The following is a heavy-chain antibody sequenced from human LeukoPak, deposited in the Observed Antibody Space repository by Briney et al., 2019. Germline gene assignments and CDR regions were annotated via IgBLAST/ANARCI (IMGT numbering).Heavy chain of an antibody. D-gene: IGHD6-19*01. V-gene: IGHV1-46*01. CDR2: INPSGGST. CDR1: GYTFTSYY. Sequence: ASVKVSCKASGYTFTSYYMHWVRQAPGQGLEWMGIINPSGGSTSYAQKFQGRVTMTRDTSASTVYMELSSLRSEDTAVYYCARDKGTIAVAGFWYFDLWGRGTLVTVSS. CDR3: ARDKGTIAVAGFWYFDL. J-gene: IGHJ2*01.